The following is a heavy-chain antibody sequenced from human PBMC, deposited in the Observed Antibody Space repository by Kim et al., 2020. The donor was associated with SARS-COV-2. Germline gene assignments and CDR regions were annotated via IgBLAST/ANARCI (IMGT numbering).Heavy chain of an antibody. J-gene: IGHJ4*02. D-gene: IGHD4-17*01. CDR2: IYYSGST. V-gene: IGHV4-59*13. CDR1: GGSISSYY. Sequence: SETLSLTCTVSGGSISSYYWSWIRQPPGKGLEWIGYIYYSGSTNYNPSLKSRVTISVDTSKNQFSLKLSSVTAADTAVYYCARGQSVMTTVTTWLIGVFDYWGQGTLDTVSS. CDR3: ARGQSVMTTVTTWLIGVFDY.